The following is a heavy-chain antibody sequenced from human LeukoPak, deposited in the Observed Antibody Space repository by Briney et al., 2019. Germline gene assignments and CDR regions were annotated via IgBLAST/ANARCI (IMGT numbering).Heavy chain of an antibody. J-gene: IGHJ4*02. V-gene: IGHV3-21*01. CDR2: ISSSSSYI. CDR3: ARDSGYGLAFDY. D-gene: IGHD5-12*01. CDR1: GFTFSSYS. Sequence: PGGSLRLSCAASGFTFSSYSMNWVRQAPGKGLEWVSSISSSSSYIYYADSVKGRFTISRDNAKNSLYLQMHSLRAEDTAVYYCARDSGYGLAFDYWGQGTLVTVSS.